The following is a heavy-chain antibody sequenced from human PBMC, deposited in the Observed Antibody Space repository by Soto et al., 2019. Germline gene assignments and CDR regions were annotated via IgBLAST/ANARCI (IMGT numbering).Heavy chain of an antibody. CDR2: IIPIFGTA. CDR3: ARLPSGSGSYYENFDY. V-gene: IGHV1-69*01. J-gene: IGHJ4*02. CDR1: GGTFSSYA. Sequence: QVQLVQSGAEVKKPGSSVKVSCKASGGTFSSYAISWVRQAPGQGLEWMGGIIPIFGTANYAQKFQGRVTMTADESTSTAQMELSSLRSEDTAVYYCARLPSGSGSYYENFDYWGQGTLVTVSS. D-gene: IGHD3-10*01.